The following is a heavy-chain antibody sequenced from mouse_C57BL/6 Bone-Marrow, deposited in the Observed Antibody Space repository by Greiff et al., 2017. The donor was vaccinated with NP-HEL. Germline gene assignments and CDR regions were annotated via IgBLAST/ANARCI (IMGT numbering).Heavy chain of an antibody. CDR3: ARRSWFAY. J-gene: IGHJ3*01. CDR1: GYTFTDYN. CDR2: INPNNGGT. Sequence: VQLQQSGPELVKPGASVKIPCKASGYTFTDYNMDWVKQSHGKSLEWIGDINPNNGGTIYNQKFKGKATLTVDKSSSTAYMQLSSLTSEDSAVYYCARRSWFAYWGQGTLVTVSA. V-gene: IGHV1-18*01.